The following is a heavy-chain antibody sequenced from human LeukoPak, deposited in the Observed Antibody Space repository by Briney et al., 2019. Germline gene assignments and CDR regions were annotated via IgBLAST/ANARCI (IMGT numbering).Heavy chain of an antibody. Sequence: PGGSLRLSCAASGFTFSSYAMSWVRQAPGKGLEWVSAISGSGGSTYYADSVKGRFTISRDNSKNTLYLQMSSLRAEDTAVYYCAKGSGSYYNAFDYWGQGTLVTVSS. D-gene: IGHD3-10*01. V-gene: IGHV3-23*01. CDR1: GFTFSSYA. CDR3: AKGSGSYYNAFDY. J-gene: IGHJ4*02. CDR2: ISGSGGST.